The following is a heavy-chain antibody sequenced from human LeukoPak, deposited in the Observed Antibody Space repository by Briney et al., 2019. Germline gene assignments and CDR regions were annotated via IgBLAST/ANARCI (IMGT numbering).Heavy chain of an antibody. CDR3: VRERGATVDY. V-gene: IGHV1-2*02. J-gene: IGHJ4*02. CDR1: GYTFTGYY. CDR2: INPNSGDT. Sequence: ASVKVSCKASGYTFTGYYMHWVRQAPGQGLEWMGWINPNSGDTNYAQKFQGRVTVTRDTSISTTYMELSSLRADDTAIYHCVRERGATVDYWGQGTLVTVSS. D-gene: IGHD1-26*01.